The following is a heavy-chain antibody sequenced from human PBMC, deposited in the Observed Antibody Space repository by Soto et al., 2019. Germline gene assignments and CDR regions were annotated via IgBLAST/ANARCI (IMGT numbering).Heavy chain of an antibody. D-gene: IGHD2-2*01. CDR2: IGGGGSSP. CDR1: GFTFSTYT. J-gene: IGHJ4*02. Sequence: EVQLLESGGGLVQPGGSLRLSCAASGFTFSTYTMSWVRQAPGTGLEWVSVIGGGGSSPSYVDSVQGRFTISRDNYKNTLFLQMNSLRAEDTAMYYCAKARCSTTNCYVPDYWGQGTLVTVSS. CDR3: AKARCSTTNCYVPDY. V-gene: IGHV3-23*01.